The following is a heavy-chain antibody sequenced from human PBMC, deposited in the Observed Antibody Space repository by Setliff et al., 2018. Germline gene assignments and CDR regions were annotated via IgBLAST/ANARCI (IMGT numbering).Heavy chain of an antibody. CDR3: AREFAYTRGWYVPATFDY. CDR1: GGSISSGSYH. D-gene: IGHD6-19*01. V-gene: IGHV4-61*09. Sequence: TLSLTCNVSGGSISSGSYHWSWIRQPAGKGLEWIGYIYSSGSTNYNPSLKSRVTISVDSSKNQFSLQLTSVTAADTAVYYCAREFAYTRGWYVPATFDYWGQGTLVTVSS. CDR2: IYSSGST. J-gene: IGHJ4*02.